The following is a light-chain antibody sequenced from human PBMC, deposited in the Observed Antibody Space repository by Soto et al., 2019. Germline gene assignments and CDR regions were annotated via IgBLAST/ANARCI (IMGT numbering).Light chain of an antibody. CDR3: GPWDIILSAALYV. J-gene: IGLJ1*01. CDR1: SSNIRNNY. V-gene: IGLV1-51*01. Sequence: QSVLTQPPSVSAAPGQKVTISCSGSSSNIRNNYVSWYQQLPGTAPKLLIYDNNKRPSGIPDRFSGSKSGTSATLDITGLQTEDEADYYCGPWDIILSAALYVFGAGTKRTVI. CDR2: DNN.